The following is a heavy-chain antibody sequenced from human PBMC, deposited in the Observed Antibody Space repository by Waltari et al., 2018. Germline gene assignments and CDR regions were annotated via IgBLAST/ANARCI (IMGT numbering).Heavy chain of an antibody. CDR2: INPNSGGT. V-gene: IGHV1-2*04. Sequence: QVQLVQSGAEVKKPGASVKVSCKASGYTFTGYYMHWVRQAPGQGLEWMGWINPNSGGTNYAQKFQGWVTMTRDTSISTAYMELSRLRSDDTAVYYCARGNPPSSTYYYYYGMDVWGQGTTVTVSS. CDR1: GYTFTGYY. J-gene: IGHJ6*02. CDR3: ARGNPPSSTYYYYYGMDV. D-gene: IGHD6-6*01.